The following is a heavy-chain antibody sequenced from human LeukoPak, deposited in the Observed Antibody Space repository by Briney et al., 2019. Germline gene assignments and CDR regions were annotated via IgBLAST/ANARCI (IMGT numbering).Heavy chain of an antibody. D-gene: IGHD5-18*01. Sequence: PETLSLTCTVSGGSISSSSYYWGWIRQPPGKGLEWIGSIYYSGSTYYNPSLKSRVTISVDTSKNQFSLKLSSVTAADTAVYYCARHVDTVGAFDIWGQGTMVTVSS. CDR1: GGSISSSSYY. V-gene: IGHV4-39*01. CDR3: ARHVDTVGAFDI. CDR2: IYYSGST. J-gene: IGHJ3*02.